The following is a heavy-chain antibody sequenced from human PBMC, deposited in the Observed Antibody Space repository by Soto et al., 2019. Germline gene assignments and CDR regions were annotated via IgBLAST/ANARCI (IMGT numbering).Heavy chain of an antibody. Sequence: GGSLRLSCAASGFTFSSYWMIWVRQAPGKGLEWVANIKQDGSEKYYVDSVKGRFTISRDNAKNSLYLQMNSLRAEDTAVYYCARVSLYSSSWYAYYGIDVWGQGTTVTVSS. CDR1: GFTFSSYW. V-gene: IGHV3-7*05. D-gene: IGHD6-13*01. J-gene: IGHJ6*02. CDR3: ARVSLYSSSWYAYYGIDV. CDR2: IKQDGSEK.